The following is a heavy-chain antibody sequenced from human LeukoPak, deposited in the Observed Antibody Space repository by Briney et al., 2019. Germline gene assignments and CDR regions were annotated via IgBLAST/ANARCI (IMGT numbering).Heavy chain of an antibody. V-gene: IGHV4-34*01. J-gene: IGHJ4*02. CDR1: GGSFSGYY. D-gene: IGHD3-22*01. Sequence: KSSETLSLTCAIYGGSFSGYYWSWIRQPPGKGLEWIGEINHRGSTNYNPSLKSRVTMSVDTSKNQFSLKLSSVTAADTAVYYCARDRHYYDSSGYYYDYWGQGTLVTVSS. CDR2: INHRGST. CDR3: ARDRHYYDSSGYYYDY.